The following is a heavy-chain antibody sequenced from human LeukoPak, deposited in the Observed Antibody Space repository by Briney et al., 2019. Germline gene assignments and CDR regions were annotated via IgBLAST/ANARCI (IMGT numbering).Heavy chain of an antibody. Sequence: SETLSLTCTVSGGSISSSSYYWGWIRQPPGKGLEWIGYIYYSGSTNYNPSLKSRVTISVDTSKNQFSLKLSSVTAADTAVYYCAREVYSNYVYYFDYWGQGTLVTVSS. J-gene: IGHJ4*02. D-gene: IGHD4-11*01. CDR1: GGSISSSSYY. V-gene: IGHV4-61*01. CDR2: IYYSGST. CDR3: AREVYSNYVYYFDY.